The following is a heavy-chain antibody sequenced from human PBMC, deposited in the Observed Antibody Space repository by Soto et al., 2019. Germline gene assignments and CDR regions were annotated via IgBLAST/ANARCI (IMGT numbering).Heavy chain of an antibody. Sequence: GGSLRLSCAASGFTFSSYGMHWVRQAPGKGLEWVAVIWYDGSNKYYADSVKGRFTISRDNSKNTLYLQMNSLRAEDTAVYYCARDRGAARVNAFDIWGQGTMVTVSS. V-gene: IGHV3-33*01. CDR2: IWYDGSNK. D-gene: IGHD6-6*01. CDR1: GFTFSSYG. CDR3: ARDRGAARVNAFDI. J-gene: IGHJ3*02.